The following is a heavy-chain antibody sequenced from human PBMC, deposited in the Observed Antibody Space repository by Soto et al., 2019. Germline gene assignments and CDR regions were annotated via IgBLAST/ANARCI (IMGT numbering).Heavy chain of an antibody. CDR3: ASYRGSYALDY. Sequence: QVQLVQSGAEVKKPVASVKVSCKAFGYTFTSYGISWVRQAPGQGLEWMGWISANNGNTNYAQKLQGRVTMTTDTSTSTAYMELMRLRSDDTAVYYGASYRGSYALDYWGQGTLVTVSS. D-gene: IGHD1-26*01. V-gene: IGHV1-18*01. CDR2: ISANNGNT. J-gene: IGHJ4*02. CDR1: GYTFTSYG.